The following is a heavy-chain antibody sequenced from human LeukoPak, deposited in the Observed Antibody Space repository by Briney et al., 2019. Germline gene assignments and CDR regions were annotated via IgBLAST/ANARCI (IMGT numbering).Heavy chain of an antibody. CDR2: IYYSEST. Sequence: SETLSLTCSVSGGSIRANTNFWGWSSSYYWGWIRQPPGKGLEWIGSIYYSESTYYNPSLRSRVTISVDTSKNQFSLKLSSVTAADTAVYYCARHGSSGYYPWYFDYWGQGTLVTVSS. CDR1: GGSIRANTNFWGWSSSYY. D-gene: IGHD3-22*01. J-gene: IGHJ4*02. V-gene: IGHV4-39*01. CDR3: ARHGSSGYYPWYFDY.